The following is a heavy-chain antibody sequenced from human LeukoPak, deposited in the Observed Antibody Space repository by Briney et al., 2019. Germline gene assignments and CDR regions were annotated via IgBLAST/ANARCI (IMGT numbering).Heavy chain of an antibody. CDR2: IYTSGST. J-gene: IGHJ5*02. Sequence: PSETLSLTCTVSGGSISSYYWSWIRQPAGKGLEWIGRIYTSGSTNYNPSLKSRVTTSVDTSKNQFSLKLSSVTAADTAVYYCARDRGPYCSSTSCYNWFDPWGQGTLVAVSS. V-gene: IGHV4-4*07. D-gene: IGHD2-2*01. CDR3: ARDRGPYCSSTSCYNWFDP. CDR1: GGSISSYY.